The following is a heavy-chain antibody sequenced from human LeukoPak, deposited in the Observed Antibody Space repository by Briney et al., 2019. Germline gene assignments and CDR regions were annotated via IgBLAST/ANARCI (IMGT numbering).Heavy chain of an antibody. V-gene: IGHV3-53*01. CDR1: GFTVSSNY. CDR3: AGDYYGSGSSYYSGY. D-gene: IGHD3-10*01. CDR2: IYSGAST. J-gene: IGHJ4*02. Sequence: GGSLRLSCAASGFTVSSNYMSWVRQAPGKGLEWVSVIYSGASTYYADSVKGRFTISSDNSKTTLYLQMNSLRADDTAVYYCAGDYYGSGSSYYSGYWGQGTLVTVSS.